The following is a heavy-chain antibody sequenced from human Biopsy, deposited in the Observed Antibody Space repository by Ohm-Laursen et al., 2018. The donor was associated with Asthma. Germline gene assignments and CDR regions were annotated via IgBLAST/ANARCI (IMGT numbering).Heavy chain of an antibody. V-gene: IGHV4-39*01. CDR1: GFSMDTNSYF. CDR3: ARHPNNGDYSYWYFDL. J-gene: IGHJ2*01. Sequence: SDTLSLTCTISGFSMDTNSYFWGWIRQPPGKGLEWIGGVLYTGITYYNPSLESRVTMSVDTSKSQFFLEVNSVTAPDTAVYYCARHPNNGDYSYWYFDLWGRGTLVTVSS. D-gene: IGHD4-17*01. CDR2: VLYTGIT.